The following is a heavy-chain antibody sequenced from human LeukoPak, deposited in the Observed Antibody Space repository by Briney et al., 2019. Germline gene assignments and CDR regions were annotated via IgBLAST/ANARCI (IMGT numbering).Heavy chain of an antibody. CDR3: FLGWNDAAFDI. CDR2: ISYDGSNK. J-gene: IGHJ3*02. Sequence: GGSLRLSCAASGFTFSSYGMHWVRQAPGKGLEWVAVISYDGSNKYYADSVKGRFTISRDNSKNTLYLQMNSLRADDTAVYYCFLGWNDAAFDIWGQGTMVTVSS. CDR1: GFTFSSYG. V-gene: IGHV3-30*03. D-gene: IGHD1-1*01.